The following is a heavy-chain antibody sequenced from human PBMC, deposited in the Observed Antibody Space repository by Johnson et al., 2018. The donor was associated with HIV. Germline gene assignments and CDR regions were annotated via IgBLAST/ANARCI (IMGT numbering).Heavy chain of an antibody. CDR1: GFTFSDYY. CDR2: ISSSGSTI. V-gene: IGHV3-11*04. CDR3: ARDQRGGYSYGDAFDF. D-gene: IGHD5-18*01. Sequence: QVQLVESAGGLVKPGGSLRLSCAASGFTFSDYYMNWIRQAPGKGLEWVSYISSSGSTIYYADSVKGRFTISRDNAKNSLYLQMNSLRVDDTAVYYCARDQRGGYSYGDAFDFWGQVTVVSVST. J-gene: IGHJ3*01.